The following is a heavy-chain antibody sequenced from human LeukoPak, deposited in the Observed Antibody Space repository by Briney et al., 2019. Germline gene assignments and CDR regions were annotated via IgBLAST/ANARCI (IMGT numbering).Heavy chain of an antibody. D-gene: IGHD4-17*01. J-gene: IGHJ4*02. CDR1: GFTFSNYV. Sequence: GGSLRLSCAASGFTFSNYVMSWVRPAPGKGLEWGSGISGSGGSTFYADSVKGRFTISRDNSKNTLYLEMNSLRAEDTALFYCAKSGDQVTVTELDYWGQGTLVTVSS. CDR3: AKSGDQVTVTELDY. V-gene: IGHV3-23*01. CDR2: ISGSGGST.